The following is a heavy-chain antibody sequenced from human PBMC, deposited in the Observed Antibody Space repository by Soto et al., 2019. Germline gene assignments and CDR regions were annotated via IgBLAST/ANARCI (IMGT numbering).Heavy chain of an antibody. CDR1: GFSLSTSGVG. V-gene: IGHV2-5*02. D-gene: IGHD1-26*01. CDR2: IYWDNDK. Sequence: QITLKESGPTLVTPTQTLTLMCTFSGFSLSTSGVGVGWIRQPPGKALEWLALIYWDNDKFYNPSLKSRLTNTLDXXKNLVVLIMTNIDPVDTATYYCAHRHSGSYQAVDYWGQGTLVTVSS. CDR3: AHRHSGSYQAVDY. J-gene: IGHJ4*02.